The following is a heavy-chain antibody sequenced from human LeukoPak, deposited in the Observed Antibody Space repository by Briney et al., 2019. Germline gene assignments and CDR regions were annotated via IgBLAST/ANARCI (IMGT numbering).Heavy chain of an antibody. CDR3: ARDNAATVVTDFDY. CDR2: ISAYNGNT. CDR1: GYTFTSYD. V-gene: IGHV1-18*01. D-gene: IGHD4-23*01. Sequence: ASVKVSCKASGYTFTSYDISWVRQAPGQGLEWMGWISAYNGNTNYAQKLQGRVTMTTDTSTSTAYMELRSLRSDDTAVYYCARDNAATVVTDFDYWGQGTLVTVSS. J-gene: IGHJ4*02.